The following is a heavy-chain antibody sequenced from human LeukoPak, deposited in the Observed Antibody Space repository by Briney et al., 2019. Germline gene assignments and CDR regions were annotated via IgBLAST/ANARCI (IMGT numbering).Heavy chain of an antibody. V-gene: IGHV4-34*01. J-gene: IGHJ4*02. CDR1: GGSFSGYY. Sequence: SETLSLTCAVYGGSFSGYYWSWIRQPPGKGLEWIGEIDHSGRTNYNPSLKSRVTMSVDTSKNQFSLRLSSVTAADTAIYYCARHQEDSYYWGQGTLVTVSS. D-gene: IGHD2-15*01. CDR2: IDHSGRT. CDR3: ARHQEDSYY.